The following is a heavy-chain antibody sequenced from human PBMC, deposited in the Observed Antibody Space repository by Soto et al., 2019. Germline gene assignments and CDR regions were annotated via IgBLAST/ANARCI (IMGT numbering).Heavy chain of an antibody. CDR2: ISAYSGST. J-gene: IGHJ4*02. V-gene: IGHV1-18*01. Sequence: ASVKVSCKASGYTFTTYGISWVRQAPGQGLEWMGWISAYSGSTKFAQKLQGRVTMTTDTSTTTAYMELRSPTSDDTAVYYCARDFTKSSSWPYYFDYWGQGTLVPVSS. D-gene: IGHD6-13*01. CDR1: GYTFTTYG. CDR3: ARDFTKSSSWPYYFDY.